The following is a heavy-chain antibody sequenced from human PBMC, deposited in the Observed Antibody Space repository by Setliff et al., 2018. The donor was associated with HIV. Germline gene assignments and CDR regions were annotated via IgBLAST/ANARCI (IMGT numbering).Heavy chain of an antibody. Sequence: LRLSCAASGFTFTSYWMCWVRQAPGQGLEWVANIDLDGSEKNYVDSVKGRFTISRDNAKNSMDLQMNSLRAEDTAIYYCARKLRPGHGVDVWGQGTTVTVSS. CDR1: GFTFTSYW. CDR2: IDLDGSEK. D-gene: IGHD3-10*01. V-gene: IGHV3-7*01. J-gene: IGHJ6*02. CDR3: ARKLRPGHGVDV.